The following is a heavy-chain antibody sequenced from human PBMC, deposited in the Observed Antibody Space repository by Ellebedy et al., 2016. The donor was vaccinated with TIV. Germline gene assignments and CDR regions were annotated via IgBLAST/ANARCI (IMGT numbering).Heavy chain of an antibody. V-gene: IGHV4-4*07. CDR3: ARGRIPDSSGCQGI. CDR1: GGSIGSSY. D-gene: IGHD6-19*01. Sequence: SETLSLXXTVSGGSIGSSYWNWIRQPAGKGLEWIGRMYSNGNIHHNPSLKSRVTMSLDTSKNQFSLKVTSVTAADTAMYYCARGRIPDSSGCQGIWGQGTLVTVSS. CDR2: MYSNGNI. J-gene: IGHJ3*02.